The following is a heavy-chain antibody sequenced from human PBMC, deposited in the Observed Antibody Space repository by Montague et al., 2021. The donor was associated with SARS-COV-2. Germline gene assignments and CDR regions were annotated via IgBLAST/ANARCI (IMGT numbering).Heavy chain of an antibody. CDR3: AREFDC. CDR1: GFTFSSYW. Sequence: SLRLSCAASGFTFSSYWMHWVRQAPGKGLEWVANVNEDGSEEYFVDSAKGRFTISRDNAKNSLFLQMNSLRAEDTAVYYCAREFDCWGQGTLVTVSS. V-gene: IGHV3-7*01. CDR2: VNEDGSEE. J-gene: IGHJ4*02.